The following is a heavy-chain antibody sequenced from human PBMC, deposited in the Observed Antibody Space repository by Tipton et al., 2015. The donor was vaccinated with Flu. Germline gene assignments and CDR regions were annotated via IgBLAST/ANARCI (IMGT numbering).Heavy chain of an antibody. CDR1: GFTVSSNY. CDR2: IYSGGST. Sequence: SLRLSCAASGFTVSSNYMSWVRQAPGKGLEWVSVIYSGGSTYYADSVKGRFTISRDNSKNTLYLQMNSLSVEDTAVYYCARETGDEVVPEAGGMDVWGQGP. V-gene: IGHV3-53*01. D-gene: IGHD2-2*01. J-gene: IGHJ6*02. CDR3: ARETGDEVVPEAGGMDV.